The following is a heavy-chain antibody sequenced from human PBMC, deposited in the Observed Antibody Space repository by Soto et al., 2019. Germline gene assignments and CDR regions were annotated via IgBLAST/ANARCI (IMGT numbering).Heavy chain of an antibody. J-gene: IGHJ5*02. CDR2: INAGNGNT. Sequence: GASVKVSCKASGYTFTSYAMHWVRQAPGQRLEWMGWINAGNGNTKYSQKFQGRVTITRDTSASTAYMELSSLRSEDTAVYYCARSPTMVRRVTPNWFDPWGQGTLVTVSS. D-gene: IGHD3-10*01. V-gene: IGHV1-3*01. CDR3: ARSPTMVRRVTPNWFDP. CDR1: GYTFTSYA.